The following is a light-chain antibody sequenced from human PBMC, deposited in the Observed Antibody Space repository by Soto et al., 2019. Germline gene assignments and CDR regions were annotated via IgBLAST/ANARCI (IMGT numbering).Light chain of an antibody. Sequence: EIVLTQSPGTLSLSPGEGATLSCRTSQSISSSYLSWFQQRPGQAPRVLIYGASNRASGIPDRFSGSGSGTYFTLTISSLETEDFAVYYCQYYGRSPPYTFGQGTKLDIK. J-gene: IGKJ2*01. V-gene: IGKV3-20*01. CDR1: QSISSSY. CDR2: GAS. CDR3: QYYGRSPPYT.